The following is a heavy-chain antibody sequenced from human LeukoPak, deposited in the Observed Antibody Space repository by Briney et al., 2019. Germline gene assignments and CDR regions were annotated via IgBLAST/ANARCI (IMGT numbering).Heavy chain of an antibody. CDR1: GFTFSSYA. Sequence: PGGSLRLSCAASGFTFSSYAMHWVRQAPGKGLEWVAVISYDGSNKYYADSVKGRFTISRDNSKNTLYLQMNSLRAEDTAVYYCARDCSGGSCFLPGVYWGQETLVTVSS. J-gene: IGHJ4*02. CDR2: ISYDGSNK. D-gene: IGHD2-15*01. V-gene: IGHV3-30*04. CDR3: ARDCSGGSCFLPGVY.